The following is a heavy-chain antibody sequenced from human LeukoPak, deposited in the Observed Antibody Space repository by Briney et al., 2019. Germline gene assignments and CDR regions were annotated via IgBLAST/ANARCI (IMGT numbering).Heavy chain of an antibody. CDR1: GGSISSYH. CDR3: ARDKGTYSSSWYYYYGMDV. V-gene: IGHV4-4*07. CDR2: IYTSGST. J-gene: IGHJ6*02. Sequence: SETLSLTCTVSGGSISSYHWSWIRQPAGKGLEWIGRIYTSGSTNYNPSLKSRVTMSVDTSKNQFSLKLSSVTAADTAVYYCARDKGTYSSSWYYYYGMDVWGQGTTVTVSS. D-gene: IGHD6-13*01.